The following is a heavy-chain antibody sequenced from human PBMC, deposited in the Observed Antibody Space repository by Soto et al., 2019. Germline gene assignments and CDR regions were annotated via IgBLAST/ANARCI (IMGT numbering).Heavy chain of an antibody. D-gene: IGHD3-22*01. Sequence: XSVKVSCKASGYTFTSYYMHWVRQAPGQGLEWMGIINPSGGSTSYAQKFQGRVTMTRDTATSTVYMELSSLRSEDTAVYYCARDILRYDSSGYWANVYYYGMDVWGEGTTDTVTS. CDR1: GYTFTSYY. CDR3: ARDILRYDSSGYWANVYYYGMDV. CDR2: INPSGGST. V-gene: IGHV1-46*01. J-gene: IGHJ6*01.